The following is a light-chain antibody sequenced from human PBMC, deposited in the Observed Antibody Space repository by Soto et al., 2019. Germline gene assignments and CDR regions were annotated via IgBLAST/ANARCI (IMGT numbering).Light chain of an antibody. J-gene: IGLJ1*01. CDR1: SSDVGSYNR. V-gene: IGLV2-18*01. CDR2: EVS. CDR3: SLYTSSSNYV. Sequence: QSALTQPPSVAGSPGQSVTISCTGTSSDVGSYNRVSWYQQPPGTAPKLMIYEVSNRPSGVPDRFSGSKSGNTASLTIAGLQAEDEADYDCSLYTSSSNYVFGNGTKLTVL.